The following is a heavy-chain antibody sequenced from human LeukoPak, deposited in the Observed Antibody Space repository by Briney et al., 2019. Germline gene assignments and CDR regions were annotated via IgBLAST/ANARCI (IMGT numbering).Heavy chain of an antibody. CDR1: GGSISSYY. CDR2: YHTSGST. J-gene: IGHJ5*02. V-gene: IGHV4-4*07. Sequence: NPSETLSLTCTVSGGSISSYYWSWIRQPAGKGLEWIGRYHTSGSTNYNPSLKSRVTMSADTSKNQFSLQLSSVTAADTAMYYCARDPATECSNGVCYKASWFDPWGQGTLVTVSS. D-gene: IGHD2-8*01. CDR3: ARDPATECSNGVCYKASWFDP.